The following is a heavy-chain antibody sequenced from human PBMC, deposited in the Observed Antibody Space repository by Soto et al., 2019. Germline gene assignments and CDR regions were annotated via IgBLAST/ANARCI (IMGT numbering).Heavy chain of an antibody. Sequence: PSETLSLTCTVSGGSIDTSDYYWSWIRQQPGKGLEWIGYIFHSGDTYYNPSLTSRLAFSVDTSKNQFSLRLTSVTVADTAMYFCARHTRITRGWNFDLWGRGTLVTVSS. V-gene: IGHV4-31*02. CDR1: GGSIDTSDYY. J-gene: IGHJ2*01. D-gene: IGHD1-20*01. CDR3: ARHTRITRGWNFDL. CDR2: IFHSGDT.